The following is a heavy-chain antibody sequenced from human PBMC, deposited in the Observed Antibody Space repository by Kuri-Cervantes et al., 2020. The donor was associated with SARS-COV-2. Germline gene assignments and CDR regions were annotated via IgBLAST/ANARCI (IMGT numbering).Heavy chain of an antibody. CDR2: TYYRSKWSN. D-gene: IGHD3-10*01. Sequence: SQTLSLTCVISGDSVSSSSAAWNWIRQSPSRGLEWLGRTYYRSKWSNDYALSLKSRVIISADTSRNQISLQLKSVTPEDTAMYYCARSHYYGSVSSKEGFDYWGQGTLVTVSS. V-gene: IGHV6-1*01. CDR1: GDSVSSSSAA. CDR3: ARSHYYGSVSSKEGFDY. J-gene: IGHJ4*02.